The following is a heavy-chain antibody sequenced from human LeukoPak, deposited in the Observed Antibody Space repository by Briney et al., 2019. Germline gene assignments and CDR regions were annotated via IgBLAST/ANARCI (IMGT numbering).Heavy chain of an antibody. V-gene: IGHV1-18*01. J-gene: IGHJ4*02. D-gene: IGHD6-19*01. Sequence: ASVKVSCKASGYTFTSYGISWVRQAPGQGLEWMGWISAYNGNTNYAQKLQGRVAMTTDTTTSTAYMELKSLRSDDTAVYYCASQSSGWYDYWGQGTLVTVSS. CDR3: ASQSSGWYDY. CDR2: ISAYNGNT. CDR1: GYTFTSYG.